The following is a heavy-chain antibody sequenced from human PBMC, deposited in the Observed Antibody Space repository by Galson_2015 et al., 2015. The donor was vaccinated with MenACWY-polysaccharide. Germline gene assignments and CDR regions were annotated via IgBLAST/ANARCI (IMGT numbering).Heavy chain of an antibody. J-gene: IGHJ6*02. CDR3: ASRLAQVGIAGYGYGMDV. Sequence: ETLSLTCTVSGGSISSSNYYWGWIRQSPEKGLGWIGTISYSGSTYYNPSLKSRVTISVDTSKNQFSLKLSSVTAADTAVYYCASRLAQVGIAGYGYGMDVWGQGTTVTVSS. V-gene: IGHV4-39*01. CDR2: ISYSGST. CDR1: GGSISSSNYY. D-gene: IGHD2-15*01.